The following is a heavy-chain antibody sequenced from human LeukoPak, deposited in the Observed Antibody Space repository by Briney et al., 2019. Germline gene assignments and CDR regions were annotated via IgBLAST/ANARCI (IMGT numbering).Heavy chain of an antibody. V-gene: IGHV4-39*07. CDR3: ARVTGYVMEDYFDY. D-gene: IGHD6-13*01. J-gene: IGHJ4*02. CDR1: GGSISRSRDY. CDR2: IYYSGST. Sequence: SETLSLTCTVSGGSISRSRDYWGWIRQPPGKGLEWIGSIYYSGSTYSNPSLKSRVTISVDTSKNQFSLRLSSVTAADTAVYYCARVTGYVMEDYFDYWGQGTLVTVSS.